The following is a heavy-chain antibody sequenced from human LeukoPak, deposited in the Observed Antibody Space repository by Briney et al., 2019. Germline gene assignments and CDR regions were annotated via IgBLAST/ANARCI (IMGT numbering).Heavy chain of an antibody. CDR3: VNLGYSD. J-gene: IGHJ4*02. V-gene: IGHV3-7*01. CDR2: IRNDGSDK. CDR1: GFSCSAAW. D-gene: IGHD5-12*01. Sequence: GGTLTLSCEASGFSCSAAWMTWVRQAPGKGLEWVATIRNDGSDKYYVDSVKGRFTLSRDNAKNSVYLQMNSLRVEDTAVYYCVNLGYSDGGQGTLVTVSS.